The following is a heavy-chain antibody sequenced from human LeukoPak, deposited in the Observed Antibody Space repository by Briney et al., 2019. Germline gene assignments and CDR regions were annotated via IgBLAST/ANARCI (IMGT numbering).Heavy chain of an antibody. CDR1: GESFSKYY. D-gene: IGHD2-2*01. Sequence: SETLSLTCAVYGESFSKYYWSWIRQPPGKGLEWIGEINHSGNTNYNPSLKSRVTISVDTSKNQFSLKMSSVTAADTAVYYCARAAEGCSSTSCRHYYYYYYMDVWGKGTTVTVSS. V-gene: IGHV4-34*01. J-gene: IGHJ6*03. CDR2: INHSGNT. CDR3: ARAAEGCSSTSCRHYYYYYYMDV.